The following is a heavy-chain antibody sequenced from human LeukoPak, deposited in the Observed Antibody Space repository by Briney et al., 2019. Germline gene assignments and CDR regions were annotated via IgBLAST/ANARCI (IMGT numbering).Heavy chain of an antibody. V-gene: IGHV4-4*07. D-gene: IGHD3-3*01. CDR1: GGSISSYY. J-gene: IGHJ6*03. Sequence: KPSETLSLTCTVSGGSISSYYWSWIRQPAGKGPEWIGRIYTSGSTNYNPSLKSRVTMSVDTSKNQFSLKLSSVTAADTAVYYCTARWHDFWSGPTHYYMDVWGKGTTVTVSS. CDR2: IYTSGST. CDR3: TARWHDFWSGPTHYYMDV.